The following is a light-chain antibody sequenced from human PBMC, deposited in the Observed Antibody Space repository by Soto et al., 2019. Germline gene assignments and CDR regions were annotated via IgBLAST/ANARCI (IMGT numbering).Light chain of an antibody. Sequence: EIVWTQSPGTLSLSRGDRATLSWRDSQPISSHSYAAWYQQKPGQAPRVLIDGASRRATGIPDRFCGRGSGTDCPLTISSLEPEDFATYFCQQFYTYPITFGQGTRLEIK. J-gene: IGKJ5*01. V-gene: IGKV3-20*01. CDR3: QQFYTYPIT. CDR2: GAS. CDR1: QPISSHSY.